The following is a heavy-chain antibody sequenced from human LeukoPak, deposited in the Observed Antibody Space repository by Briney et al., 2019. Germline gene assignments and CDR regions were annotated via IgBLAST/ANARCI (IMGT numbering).Heavy chain of an antibody. CDR2: INPNSGDT. V-gene: IGHV1-2*04. Sequence: ASVKVSCKASGYTFTGYYMHWVRQAPGQGLEWMGWINPNSGDTKYAQKFQGWVTMTRDTSISTVYMELSRLRSDDTAVYYCARTRITMIVVVTSRAFDIWGQGTMVTVSS. D-gene: IGHD3-22*01. CDR3: ARTRITMIVVVTSRAFDI. J-gene: IGHJ3*02. CDR1: GYTFTGYY.